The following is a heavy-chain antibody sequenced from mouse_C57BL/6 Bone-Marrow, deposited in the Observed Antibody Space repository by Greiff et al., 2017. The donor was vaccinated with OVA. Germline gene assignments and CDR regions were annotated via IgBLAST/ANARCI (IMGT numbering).Heavy chain of an antibody. CDR2: ISSSGST. Sequence: EVKLMVSGPALLMPSQTLSLTCTVTGFSITTGNHWWNWIRPVLGSTLAWIGYISSSGSTDSNPSLKSRISITRDTSKNQLFLQLNSVTTEGIAAYYGARRGDDFDDWGTGTTVTVAS. CDR3: ARRGDDFDD. J-gene: IGHJ1*03. CDR1: GFSITTGNHW. V-gene: IGHV3-4*01.